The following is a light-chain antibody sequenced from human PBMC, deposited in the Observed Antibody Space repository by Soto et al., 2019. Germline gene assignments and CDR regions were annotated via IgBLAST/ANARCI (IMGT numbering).Light chain of an antibody. J-gene: IGKJ2*01. V-gene: IGKV3-20*01. Sequence: EIVLTQSPGTLSLSPGERATLSCRASPSVSSSYLAWYQQKPGQAPRRLIYGASGRATRIPDRFTCSGSGTDVSLTSSTLEPEDFAVYYCQHYGNSPRTVGQGTKLEIK. CDR3: QHYGNSPRT. CDR2: GAS. CDR1: PSVSSSY.